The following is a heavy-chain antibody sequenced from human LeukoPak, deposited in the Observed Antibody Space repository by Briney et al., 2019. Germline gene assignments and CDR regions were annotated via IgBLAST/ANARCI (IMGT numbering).Heavy chain of an antibody. CDR1: GFTFSSYS. V-gene: IGHV3-21*01. D-gene: IGHD3-22*01. CDR3: ARGPVGSYYYDSSGESHFDY. J-gene: IGHJ4*02. Sequence: GGSLRLSCAASGFTFSSYSMNWVRQAPGKGLEWVSSISSSSSYIYYADSVKGRFTISRDNAKNSLYLQMNSLRAEDTAVYYCARGPVGSYYYDSSGESHFDYWGQGTLVTVSS. CDR2: ISSSSSYI.